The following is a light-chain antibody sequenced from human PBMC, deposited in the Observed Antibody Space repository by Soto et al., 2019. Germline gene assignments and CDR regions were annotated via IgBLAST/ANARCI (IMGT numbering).Light chain of an antibody. CDR2: RDS. V-gene: IGLV3-9*01. J-gene: IGLJ1*01. CDR1: NIGSKN. Sequence: SYELTQPLSVSVALGQTARITCGGNNIGSKNVHWYQQKPGQAPVLVIYRDSNRPSGIPERFSGSNSGNTATLTISRAQAGDEADSYCQVWDSSTYVFGTGSKLTVL. CDR3: QVWDSSTYV.